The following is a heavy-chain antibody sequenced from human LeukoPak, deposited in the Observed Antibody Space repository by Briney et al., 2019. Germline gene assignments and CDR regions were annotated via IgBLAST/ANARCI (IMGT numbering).Heavy chain of an antibody. CDR1: GFTFSTYA. J-gene: IGHJ4*02. D-gene: IGHD3-22*01. Sequence: GGSLRLSCAASGFTFSTYAFHWVRQAPGKGLEWVAGISHDGSYKYYADSVKGRFTISRDNSKNTLYLQMNSLRVVDTALYYCTKDHYYDSSGSHYYFDYWGQGTLVTVSS. V-gene: IGHV3-30*04. CDR3: TKDHYYDSSGSHYYFDY. CDR2: ISHDGSYK.